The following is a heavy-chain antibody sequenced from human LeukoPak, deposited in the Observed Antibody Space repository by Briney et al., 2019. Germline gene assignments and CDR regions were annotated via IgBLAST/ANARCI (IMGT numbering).Heavy chain of an antibody. V-gene: IGHV3-9*01. CDR2: ISWNSGRI. CDR3: AARETYYYDNSGLDFDP. J-gene: IGHJ5*02. D-gene: IGHD3-22*01. CDR1: GFTFDDYA. Sequence: GGSLRLSCAASGFTFDDYAMHWVRQAPGKGLEWVSGISWNSGRIGYADSVKGRFTISRDNAKNSLYLQMNSLRAEDTALYYCAARETYYYDNSGLDFDPWGQGTLVTVSS.